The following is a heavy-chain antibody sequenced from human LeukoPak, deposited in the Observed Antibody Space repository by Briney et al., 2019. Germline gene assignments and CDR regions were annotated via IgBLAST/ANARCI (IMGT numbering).Heavy chain of an antibody. D-gene: IGHD6-19*01. CDR3: ARYRSGWYFDY. J-gene: IGHJ4*02. V-gene: IGHV4-59*08. CDR2: IYYSGST. Sequence: SETLSLTCTVSSGSISSYYWSWIRQPPGKGLEWIGYIYYSGSTNYNPSLKSRVTISVDTSKHQFSVKLSSVTAADTAVYYCARYRSGWYFDYWGQGTLVTVSS. CDR1: SGSISSYY.